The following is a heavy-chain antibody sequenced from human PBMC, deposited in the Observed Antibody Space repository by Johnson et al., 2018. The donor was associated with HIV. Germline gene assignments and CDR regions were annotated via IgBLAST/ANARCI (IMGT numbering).Heavy chain of an antibody. J-gene: IGHJ3*01. D-gene: IGHD4-17*01. CDR1: GFTFSDYY. CDR2: ISSSGSTI. V-gene: IGHV3-11*04. CDR3: ARDSTPWGGDYVGYAFDL. Sequence: VKPGGSLRLSCAASGFTFSDYYMSWIRQAPGKGLEWVSYISSSGSTIYYADSVKGRFTISRDNAKKSLYLQMNSLRADDTAVYYCARDSTPWGGDYVGYAFDLWGQGTMVTISS.